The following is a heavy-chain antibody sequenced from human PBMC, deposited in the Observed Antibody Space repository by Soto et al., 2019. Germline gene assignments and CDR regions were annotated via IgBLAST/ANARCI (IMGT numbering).Heavy chain of an antibody. Sequence: SETLSLTCAVHGGSFSGYYWSWIRQPPGKGLEWIGEINHSGSTNYNPSLKSRVTISVDTSKNQFSLKLSSVTAADTAVYYCARGRSKYYYYDSSGYYPLHFDYWGQGTLVTVSS. CDR1: GGSFSGYY. CDR3: ARGRSKYYYYDSSGYYPLHFDY. CDR2: INHSGST. V-gene: IGHV4-34*01. D-gene: IGHD3-22*01. J-gene: IGHJ4*02.